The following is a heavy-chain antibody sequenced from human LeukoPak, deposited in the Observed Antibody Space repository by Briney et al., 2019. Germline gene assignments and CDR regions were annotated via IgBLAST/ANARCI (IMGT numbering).Heavy chain of an antibody. CDR1: GFTFSSYA. J-gene: IGHJ6*02. CDR3: ARDGGNLRSKVGMDV. Sequence: GGSLRLSCAASGFTFSSYAMSWVRQAPGEGLEWVSAISGSGGSTYYADSVKGRFTISRDNSKNTVYLQMNSLRAEDTAVYYCARDGGNLRSKVGMDVWGQGTTVTVSS. V-gene: IGHV3-23*01. D-gene: IGHD4-23*01. CDR2: ISGSGGST.